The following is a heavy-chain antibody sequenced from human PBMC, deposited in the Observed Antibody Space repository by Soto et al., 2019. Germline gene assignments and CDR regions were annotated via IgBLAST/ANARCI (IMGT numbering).Heavy chain of an antibody. V-gene: IGHV5-51*01. J-gene: IGHJ3*02. CDR3: ARVIDSGYVQNHDAFDI. CDR1: GYSFTSYW. CDR2: IYPGDSDT. D-gene: IGHD5-12*01. Sequence: PGESLKISCKGSGYSFTSYWIGWVRQMPGKGLEWMGIIYPGDSDTRYSPSFQGQVTISADKSISTAYLQWSSLKASDTAMYYCARVIDSGYVQNHDAFDIWGQGTMVTVSS.